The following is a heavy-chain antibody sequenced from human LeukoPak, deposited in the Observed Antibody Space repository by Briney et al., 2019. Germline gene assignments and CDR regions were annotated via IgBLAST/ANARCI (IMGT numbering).Heavy chain of an antibody. Sequence: GGSLRLSCAASGFTFSSYWMHWVRQAPGKGLVWVSRINGDGSSTNYADSVRGRFTISRDNAKNTLYLQMNSLRAEDTAVFYCARHPYSGYDRSLDVWGQGTTVTVSS. J-gene: IGHJ6*02. CDR3: ARHPYSGYDRSLDV. CDR1: GFTFSSYW. D-gene: IGHD5-12*01. CDR2: INGDGSST. V-gene: IGHV3-74*01.